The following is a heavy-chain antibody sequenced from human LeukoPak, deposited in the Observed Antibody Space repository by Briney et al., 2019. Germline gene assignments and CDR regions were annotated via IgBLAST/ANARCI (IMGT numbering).Heavy chain of an antibody. CDR3: VRARYSSRWYWGPYFDY. V-gene: IGHV1-2*02. CDR2: INPNSGGT. J-gene: IGHJ4*02. D-gene: IGHD6-13*01. CDR1: GYTFTGYY. Sequence: ASVKVSCKASGYTFTGYYMHWVRQAPGQGLEWMGWINPNSGGTNYAQKFQGRVTFTRDASISTVYMELSSLRSEDTAVYYCVRARYSSRWYWGPYFDYWGQGALVTVSS.